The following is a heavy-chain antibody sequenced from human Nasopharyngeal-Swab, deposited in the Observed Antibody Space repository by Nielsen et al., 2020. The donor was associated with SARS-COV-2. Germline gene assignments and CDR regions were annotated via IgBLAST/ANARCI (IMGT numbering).Heavy chain of an antibody. D-gene: IGHD6-13*01. CDR1: GFTFSSYD. CDR3: ARDRVDSSSWGYYYYGMDV. Sequence: GEFLNISYAASGFTFSSYDMHWVRQPTGKGLEWVSAIGTAGDTYYPGSVKGRFTISRENAKNSLYLQMNSLRAGDTAVYYCARDRVDSSSWGYYYYGMDVWGQGTTVTVSS. J-gene: IGHJ6*02. V-gene: IGHV3-13*01. CDR2: IGTAGDT.